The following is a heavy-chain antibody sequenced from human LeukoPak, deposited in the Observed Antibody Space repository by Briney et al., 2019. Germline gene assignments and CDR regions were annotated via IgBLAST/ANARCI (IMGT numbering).Heavy chain of an antibody. V-gene: IGHV3-30*18. CDR3: AKEQHYDSGGYPFDY. D-gene: IGHD3-22*01. CDR2: ISYDGSIK. J-gene: IGHJ4*02. Sequence: GGSLRLSCAASGFTLSNYGMHWVRQAPGKGLEWVAVISYDGSIKYCADSVKGRCTIPRDNSKNTLYLQMNSLRAEDTAVYYCAKEQHYDSGGYPFDYWGQGTLVTVSS. CDR1: GFTLSNYG.